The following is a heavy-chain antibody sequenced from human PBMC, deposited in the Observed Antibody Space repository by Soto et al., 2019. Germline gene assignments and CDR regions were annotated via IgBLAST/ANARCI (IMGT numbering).Heavy chain of an antibody. Sequence: EVQLLESGGYLVQPGGSLRLSCAASGFTFSSSAMSWVRQSPGSGLVWVSGINTRGNITYYSDSVKGRFTVSRDNSRNTPYLQMNSLRAEDTAVYYCAKGGNLVATAFDSWGQGTLVTVSS. D-gene: IGHD5-12*01. CDR3: AKGGNLVATAFDS. CDR2: INTRGNIT. J-gene: IGHJ4*02. CDR1: GFTFSSSA. V-gene: IGHV3-23*01.